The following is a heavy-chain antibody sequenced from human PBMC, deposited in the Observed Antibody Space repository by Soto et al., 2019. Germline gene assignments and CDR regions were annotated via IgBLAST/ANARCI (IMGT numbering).Heavy chain of an antibody. CDR2: LSGGGGRT. D-gene: IGHD3-3*01. J-gene: IGHJ4*02. CDR3: AKDVWMALDFWTAYPPSYEF. V-gene: IGHV3-23*01. CDR1: GFTFSSYA. Sequence: EVQVLESGGGLVQPGGSLRLSCAASGFTFSSYAMDWVRQAPGTGLEWVSGLSGGGGRTYYADSVKGRFTISRDNAKNTLYLDMNSLRAEDTAIYYCAKDVWMALDFWTAYPPSYEFWGQGTLVTVSS.